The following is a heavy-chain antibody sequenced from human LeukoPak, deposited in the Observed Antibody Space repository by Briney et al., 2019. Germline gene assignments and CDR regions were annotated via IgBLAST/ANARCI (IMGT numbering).Heavy chain of an antibody. D-gene: IGHD3-10*01. Sequence: GGSLRLSCAASGFTFSGYWMSWVRQAPGKGLEWVANIKQDGSEKYYVDSVKGRFTISRDNAKNSLYLQMNSLRAEDTAVYYCARGAYYYGSGSYDYWGQGTLVTVSS. V-gene: IGHV3-7*04. J-gene: IGHJ4*02. CDR3: ARGAYYYGSGSYDY. CDR1: GFTFSGYW. CDR2: IKQDGSEK.